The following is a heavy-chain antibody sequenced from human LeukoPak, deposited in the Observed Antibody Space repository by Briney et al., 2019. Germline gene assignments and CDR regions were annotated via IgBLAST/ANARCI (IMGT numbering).Heavy chain of an antibody. D-gene: IGHD3-22*01. Sequence: ASAKVSCKASGYTFTSYGISWVRQAPGQGLEWMGWIGAYNGNTNYAQKLQGRVTMTTDTSTSTAYMELRSLRSDDTAVYYCARDYYDSSGYYSGDAFDIWGQGTMVTVSS. CDR1: GYTFTSYG. V-gene: IGHV1-18*01. J-gene: IGHJ3*02. CDR2: IGAYNGNT. CDR3: ARDYYDSSGYYSGDAFDI.